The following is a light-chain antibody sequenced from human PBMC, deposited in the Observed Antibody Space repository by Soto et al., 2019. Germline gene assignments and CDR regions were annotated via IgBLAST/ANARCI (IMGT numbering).Light chain of an antibody. CDR1: QDINRY. CDR3: QQLQRTPFT. J-gene: IGKJ3*01. CDR2: GAS. V-gene: IGKV1-9*01. Sequence: QLTQSPSSLSASVGDRVTITCRASQDINRYLAWYQQRAGKAPKLLIYGASTLQSGVPSRFSGSGSGTGFTLTISSLQPEDFATYHCQQLQRTPFTFGPGTKVDIK.